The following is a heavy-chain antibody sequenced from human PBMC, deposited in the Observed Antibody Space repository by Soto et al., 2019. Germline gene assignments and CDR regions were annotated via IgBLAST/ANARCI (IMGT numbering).Heavy chain of an antibody. V-gene: IGHV3-30-3*01. CDR2: ISYDGSDK. Sequence: QVQLVESGGGVVQPGRSLRLSCAASGFTFSSYAMHWVRQAPGKGLECMAVISYDGSDKYYADSVKGRFTISRDNSKNTLYLQMNSLRAEDTAVYYCARGVYCSGGICYLPSWFDPWGQGTLVTVSS. D-gene: IGHD2-15*01. CDR1: GFTFSSYA. CDR3: ARGVYCSGGICYLPSWFDP. J-gene: IGHJ5*02.